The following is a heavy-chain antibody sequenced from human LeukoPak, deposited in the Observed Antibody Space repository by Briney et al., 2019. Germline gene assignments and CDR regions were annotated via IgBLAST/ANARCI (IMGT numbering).Heavy chain of an antibody. CDR2: INYNTGGT. CDR1: GYTLTGYY. Sequence: ASVEVSCKASGYTLTGYYMHWVRQAPGQGPEWMGWINYNTGGTNLEQKFQGRVTMTRDTSITTVYLELSRLTSDDTAVYYCARSGYYYGLDVWGQGTTVTVSS. J-gene: IGHJ6*02. CDR3: ARSGYYYGLDV. V-gene: IGHV1-2*02.